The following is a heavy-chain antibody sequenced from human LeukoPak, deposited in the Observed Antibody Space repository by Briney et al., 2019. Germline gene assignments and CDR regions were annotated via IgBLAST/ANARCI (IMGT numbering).Heavy chain of an antibody. CDR2: INPNSGGT. CDR3: ARERLYYDYVWGSYRYYREGDAFDI. V-gene: IGHV1-2*02. CDR1: GYTFTGYY. Sequence: ASVKVSCKASGYTFTGYYMHWVRQAPGQGLEWMGWINPNSGGTNYAQKFQGRVTMTRDTSASTAYMELSSLRSEDMAVYYCARERLYYDYVWGSYRYYREGDAFDIWGQGTMVTVSS. D-gene: IGHD3-16*02. J-gene: IGHJ3*02.